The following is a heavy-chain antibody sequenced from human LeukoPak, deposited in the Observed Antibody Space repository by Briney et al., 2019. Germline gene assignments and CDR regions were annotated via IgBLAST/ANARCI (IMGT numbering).Heavy chain of an antibody. V-gene: IGHV1-69*04. CDR3: ARIAVRPYGVDY. Sequence: SVTVSCKASGGTFISYAISWVRQAPGQGLEWMGRIIPILGIANYAQKFQGRVTITADKSTSTAYMELSSLRSEDTAVYYCARIAVRPYGVDYWGQGTLVTVSS. CDR1: GGTFISYA. J-gene: IGHJ4*02. D-gene: IGHD4-17*01. CDR2: IIPILGIA.